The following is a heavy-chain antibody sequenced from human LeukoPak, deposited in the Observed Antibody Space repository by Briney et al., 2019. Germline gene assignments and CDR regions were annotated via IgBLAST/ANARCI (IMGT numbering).Heavy chain of an antibody. D-gene: IGHD4-11*01. CDR3: VRPVDYNNYRNNWFDP. V-gene: IGHV1-3*01. CDR2: INAGNGNT. CDR1: GYTFTSYA. Sequence: ASVKVSCKASGYTFTSYAMHWVRQAPGQRLEWMGWINAGNGNTKYSQKFQGRVTITRDTSASTAHMELSSLRSEDTAVYYCVRPVDYNNYRNNWFDPWGQGTLVTVSS. J-gene: IGHJ5*02.